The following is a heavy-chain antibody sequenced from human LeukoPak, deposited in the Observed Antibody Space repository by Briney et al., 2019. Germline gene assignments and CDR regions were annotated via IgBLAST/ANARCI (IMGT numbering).Heavy chain of an antibody. J-gene: IGHJ4*02. D-gene: IGHD5-18*01. CDR3: AREGGQRGYSYGYRY. V-gene: IGHV4-34*01. CDR1: GGSFSGYY. Sequence: PSETLSLTCAVYGGSFSGYYWSWIRRPPGKGLEWIGEINHSGSTNYNPSLKSRVTISVDTSKNQFSLKLSSVTAADTAVYYCAREGGQRGYSYGYRYWGQGTLVTVSS. CDR2: INHSGST.